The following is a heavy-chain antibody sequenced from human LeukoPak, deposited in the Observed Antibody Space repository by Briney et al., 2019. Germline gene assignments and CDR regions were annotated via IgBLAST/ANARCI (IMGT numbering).Heavy chain of an antibody. D-gene: IGHD2-2*01. CDR1: GFTVSSNY. Sequence: GGSLRLSCAASGFTVSSNYMSWVRQAPGKGLEWVSVIYSGGSTYYADSVKGRFTISSHNSKNTLYLQMNSLRAEGTAVYYCARDGGYCSSTSCSYDAFDIWGQGTMVTVSS. J-gene: IGHJ3*02. CDR2: IYSGGST. CDR3: ARDGGYCSSTSCSYDAFDI. V-gene: IGHV3-53*04.